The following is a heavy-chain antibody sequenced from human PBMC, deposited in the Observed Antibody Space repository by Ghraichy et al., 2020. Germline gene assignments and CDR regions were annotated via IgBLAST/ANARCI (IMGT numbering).Heavy chain of an antibody. CDR2: ISGSGGGT. J-gene: IGHJ5*02. CDR1: GFTFSSYA. D-gene: IGHD3-3*01. Sequence: GALRLSCAASGFTFSSYAMSWVRQAPGKGLEWVSAISGSGGGTYYADSVKGRFTISRDNSKNTLYLQMNSLRAEDTAVYYCAKGTTDITIFGVVQPWGQGTLVTVSS. CDR3: AKGTTDITIFGVVQP. V-gene: IGHV3-23*01.